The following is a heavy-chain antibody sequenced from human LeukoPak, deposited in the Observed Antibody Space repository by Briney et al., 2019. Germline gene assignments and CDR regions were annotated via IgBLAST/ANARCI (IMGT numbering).Heavy chain of an antibody. CDR2: MSYDGSNK. V-gene: IGHV3-30*18. D-gene: IGHD3-3*01. Sequence: GGSLRLSCAASGFTFSSYGMHWVRQAPGKGLEWVAAMSYDGSNKYYADSVKGRFTLSRDNSKNTLYLQMNSLRAEDTALYFCAKEGRSGYYYFDYWGQGTLVTLSS. CDR3: AKEGRSGYYYFDY. CDR1: GFTFSSYG. J-gene: IGHJ4*02.